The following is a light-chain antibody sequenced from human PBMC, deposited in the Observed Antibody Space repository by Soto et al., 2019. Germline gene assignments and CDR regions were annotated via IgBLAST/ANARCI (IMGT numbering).Light chain of an antibody. J-gene: IGKJ2*02. Sequence: DIQMTQSPYTRSASVGDRVTITCRASQTSSNSLGWYQQQPGKAPKLLIYDACSLHSGVPSRFSGSGSGTEFPLTISSLQPDEFATYYWQQDTSYSCTFGQGTKVDI. CDR1: QTSSNS. CDR2: DAC. CDR3: QQDTSYSCT. V-gene: IGKV1-5*01.